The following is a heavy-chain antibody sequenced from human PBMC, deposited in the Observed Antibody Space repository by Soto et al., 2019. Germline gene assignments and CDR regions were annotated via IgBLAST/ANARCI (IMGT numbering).Heavy chain of an antibody. D-gene: IGHD2-15*01. V-gene: IGHV3-21*01. CDR1: GFTFSSYS. J-gene: IGHJ4*02. Sequence: EVQLVESGGGLVKPGGSLRLSCAASGFTFSSYSMNWVRQAPGKGLEWVSSISSSSSYIYYEDSVKGRFTISRDNAKNSLYLQMNSLRAEDTAVYYCARDVGYCSGGSCYSTFLDYWGQGTLVTVSS. CDR2: ISSSSSYI. CDR3: ARDVGYCSGGSCYSTFLDY.